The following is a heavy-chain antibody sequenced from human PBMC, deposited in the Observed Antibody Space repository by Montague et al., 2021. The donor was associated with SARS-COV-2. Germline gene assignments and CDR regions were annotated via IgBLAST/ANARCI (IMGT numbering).Heavy chain of an antibody. CDR3: ARDVRYYYDQ. Sequence: SETLSLTCSVSGGSMSSYHWVWIRQPPGKGLEWIGYVSYRVRTNYNLSPKSRVTISLDTSKNRFSLRVTSVTAADTAVYYCARDVRYYYDQWGQGILVTVSS. CDR1: GGSMSSYH. V-gene: IGHV4-59*01. J-gene: IGHJ4*02. CDR2: VSYRVRT. D-gene: IGHD3-10*01.